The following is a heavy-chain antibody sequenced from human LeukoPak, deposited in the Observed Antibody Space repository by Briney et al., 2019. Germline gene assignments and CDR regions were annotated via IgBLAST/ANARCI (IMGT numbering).Heavy chain of an antibody. J-gene: IGHJ4*02. CDR3: ARDFLLQSEGLFDY. Sequence: SETLSLTCTVSGGSISSYYWSWIRQPAGKGLEWIGRFYISGSTNYNPPLKSRVTMSVDTSKNQFSLRLNSVTAADTAVYYCARDFLLQSEGLFDYWGQGTLVTVSS. CDR1: GGSISSYY. V-gene: IGHV4-4*07. D-gene: IGHD4-11*01. CDR2: FYISGST.